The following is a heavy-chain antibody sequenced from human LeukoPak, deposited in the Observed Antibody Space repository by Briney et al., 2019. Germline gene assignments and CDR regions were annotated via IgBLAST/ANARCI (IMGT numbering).Heavy chain of an antibody. J-gene: IGHJ4*02. CDR3: AKSPPGDYVWGSYRPECYFDY. V-gene: IGHV3-23*01. CDR1: GFTFSSYA. CDR2: ISGSGGST. D-gene: IGHD3-16*02. Sequence: PGGSLRLSCAASGFTFSSYAMSWVRQAPGKGLEWVSAISGSGGSTYYADSVKGRFTISRDNSKNTLCLQMNSLRAEDTAVYYCAKSPPGDYVWGSYRPECYFDYWGQGTLVTVSS.